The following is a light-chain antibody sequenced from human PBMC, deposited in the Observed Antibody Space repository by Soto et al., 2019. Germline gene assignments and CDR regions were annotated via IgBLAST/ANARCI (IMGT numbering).Light chain of an antibody. CDR2: AVS. Sequence: DIQMTQSPSSLSASVGDRVTITCRASHSISNYLNWYQQKPGKAPNLLIYAVSSLRSGVPSRFSGSGSGTDFTLTISSLQPEDFATYYCQQSYSTARTFGQGTKLEIK. CDR1: HSISNY. V-gene: IGKV1-39*01. CDR3: QQSYSTART. J-gene: IGKJ2*01.